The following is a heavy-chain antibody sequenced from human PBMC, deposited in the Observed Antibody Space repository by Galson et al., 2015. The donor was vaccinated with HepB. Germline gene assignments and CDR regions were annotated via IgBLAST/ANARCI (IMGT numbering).Heavy chain of an antibody. CDR2: ISRSGSAV. D-gene: IGHD2-8*01. CDR1: GLSLAFYS. CDR3: ASRSCTDGLCPFDS. V-gene: IGHV3-21*01. Sequence: LRLSCAASGLSLAFYSMNWVRQAPGEGLEWLSSISRSGSAVYYADSVKGRFTISRDNTKDSLYLHMSSLIAEDTAVYYCASRSCTDGLCPFDSWGQGTLVAVSS. J-gene: IGHJ4*02.